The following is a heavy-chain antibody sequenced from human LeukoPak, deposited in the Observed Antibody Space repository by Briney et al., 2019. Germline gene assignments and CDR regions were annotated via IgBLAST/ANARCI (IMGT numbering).Heavy chain of an antibody. V-gene: IGHV3-21*01. CDR2: ISRSTNHT. CDR1: GFTFSSYY. J-gene: IGHJ4*02. CDR3: ARVSFADGGYFDY. Sequence: PGGSLRLSCAASGFTFSSYYMNWVRQAPGKGLEWVSSISRSTNHTYYADSLKGRFTISRDNAKSSLYLQMNSLRAEDTAVYYCARVSFADGGYFDYWGQGSLVTVSS. D-gene: IGHD2-15*01.